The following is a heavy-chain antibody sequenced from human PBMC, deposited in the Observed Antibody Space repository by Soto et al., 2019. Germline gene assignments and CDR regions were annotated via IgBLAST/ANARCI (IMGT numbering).Heavy chain of an antibody. CDR2: ISYDGSNK. CDR1: GFTFSSYA. D-gene: IGHD2-2*01. V-gene: IGHV3-30-3*01. Sequence: PGGSLRLSCAASGFTFSSYAMHWVRQAPGKGLEWVAVISYDGSNKYYADSVKGRFTISRDNSKNTLYLQMNSLRAEDTAVYYCARGLGYCSSTSCRRGSGDYYGMDVWGQGTTVTVSS. J-gene: IGHJ6*02. CDR3: ARGLGYCSSTSCRRGSGDYYGMDV.